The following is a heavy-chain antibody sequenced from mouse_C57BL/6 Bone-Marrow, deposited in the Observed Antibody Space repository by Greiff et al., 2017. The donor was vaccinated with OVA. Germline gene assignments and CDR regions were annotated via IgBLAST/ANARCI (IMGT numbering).Heavy chain of an antibody. Sequence: EVKLVESGGGLVQPGGSLKLSCAASGFTFSDYYMYWVRQTPEKRLEWVAYISNGGGSTYYPDTVKGRFTISRDNAKNTLYLQMSRRKSEDTAMYYCARQRIYYGNYGAMDYWGQGTSVTVSS. CDR3: ARQRIYYGNYGAMDY. D-gene: IGHD2-1*01. CDR2: ISNGGGST. J-gene: IGHJ4*01. V-gene: IGHV5-12*01. CDR1: GFTFSDYY.